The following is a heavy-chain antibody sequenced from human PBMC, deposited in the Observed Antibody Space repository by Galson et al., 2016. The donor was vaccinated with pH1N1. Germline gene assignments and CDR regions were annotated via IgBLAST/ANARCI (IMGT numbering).Heavy chain of an antibody. D-gene: IGHD2-8*02. CDR2: ISAGEIT. J-gene: IGHJ4*02. CDR3: ARDSYCAREVCYDPPL. Sequence: SLRLSCAASGFIVSRNYVSWVRQAPGKCLEWVSVISAGEITYYTDSVKGRFTISRDNSKNTVYLQMNSLRAEDTAVYYCARDSYCAREVCYDPPLWGQGTLVTVSS. CDR1: GFIVSRNY. V-gene: IGHV3-66*01.